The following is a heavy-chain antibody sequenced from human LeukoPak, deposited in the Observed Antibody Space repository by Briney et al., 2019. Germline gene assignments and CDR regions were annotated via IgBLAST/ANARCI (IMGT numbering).Heavy chain of an antibody. CDR3: ARDRWELTY. V-gene: IGHV1-2*02. D-gene: IGHD4-23*01. CDR1: GYTFTDHY. J-gene: IGHJ4*02. Sequence: ASVKVSCMASGYTFTDHYMHWVRQAPGQVLEWMGWINPNSGGTNSAQNFQGRVTMTRDTSISTAYMELSRLTSDDTAVYYCARDRWELTYWGQGTLVTVPS. CDR2: INPNSGGT.